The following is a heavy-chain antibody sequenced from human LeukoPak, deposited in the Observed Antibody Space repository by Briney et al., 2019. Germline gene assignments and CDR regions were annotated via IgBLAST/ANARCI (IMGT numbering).Heavy chain of an antibody. CDR1: GFTFSSYA. CDR2: ISGSGGST. CDR3: AKLLMGYCSGGSCYPFDY. Sequence: PGGSLRLSCAASGFTFSSYAMSWVRQAPGKGLEWVSAISGSGGSTYYADSVKGRFTISRDNSKNTLYLQMNSLRAEDTAVYYCAKLLMGYCSGGSCYPFDYWGQGTLVTVSS. D-gene: IGHD2-15*01. V-gene: IGHV3-23*01. J-gene: IGHJ4*02.